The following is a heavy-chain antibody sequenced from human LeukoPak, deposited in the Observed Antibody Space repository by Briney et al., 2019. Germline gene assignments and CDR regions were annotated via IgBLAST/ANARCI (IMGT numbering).Heavy chain of an antibody. J-gene: IGHJ4*02. Sequence: ASVKVSCKASGYTLTGYYMHWVRQAPGQGREWRGWINPNSGGTNYAQKFQGRVTMTRDTSISTAYMELSRLRSDDTAVYYCARGGRGPRHSSSWYLGYWGQGTLVTVSS. CDR2: INPNSGGT. CDR1: GYTLTGYY. D-gene: IGHD6-13*01. V-gene: IGHV1-2*02. CDR3: ARGGRGPRHSSSWYLGY.